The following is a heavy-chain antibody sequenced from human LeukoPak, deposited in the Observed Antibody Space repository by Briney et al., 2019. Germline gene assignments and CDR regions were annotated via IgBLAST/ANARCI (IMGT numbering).Heavy chain of an antibody. V-gene: IGHV1-69*04. D-gene: IGHD3-22*01. J-gene: IGHJ4*02. CDR1: GGTFSSYA. Sequence: SVKVSCKASGGTFSSYAINWVRQAPGQGLEWIGRIIPILGIANYAQNFQGRVTINADRSTSTAYMELSSLRSEDTAVYYCASFDSSSYSVSDNWGQGTLVTVSS. CDR3: ASFDSSSYSVSDN. CDR2: IIPILGIA.